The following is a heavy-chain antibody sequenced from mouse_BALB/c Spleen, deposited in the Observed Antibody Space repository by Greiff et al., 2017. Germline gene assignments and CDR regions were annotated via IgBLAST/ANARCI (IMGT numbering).Heavy chain of an antibody. D-gene: IGHD2-14*01. CDR2: ISTYYGNT. CDR3: ARAYYRYEGYFDV. V-gene: IGHV1-67*01. Sequence: QVQLQQSGPELVRPGVSVKISCKGSGYTFTDYAMHWVKQSHAKSLEWIGVISTYYGNTNYNQKFKGKATMTVDKSSSTAYMELARLTSEDSAIYYCARAYYRYEGYFDVWGAGTTVTVSS. J-gene: IGHJ1*01. CDR1: GYTFTDYA.